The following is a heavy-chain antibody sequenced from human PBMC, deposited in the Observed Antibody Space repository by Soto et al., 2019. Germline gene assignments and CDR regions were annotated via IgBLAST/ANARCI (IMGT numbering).Heavy chain of an antibody. V-gene: IGHV4-31*03. J-gene: IGHJ5*02. CDR2: IFYTGST. Sequence: QVQLQESGPGLVKPSQTLSLTCTVSGGSISSGAYYWSWIRQHPGKGLEWIGYIFYTGSTYYNPSLKRRVMRSVYMAKSQHSLILSPVTATDTTVYYCASGSVTTVKVWEAWIDACGQVTLVSVP. CDR1: GGSISSGAYY. D-gene: IGHD4-4*01. CDR3: ASGSVTTVKVWEAWIDA.